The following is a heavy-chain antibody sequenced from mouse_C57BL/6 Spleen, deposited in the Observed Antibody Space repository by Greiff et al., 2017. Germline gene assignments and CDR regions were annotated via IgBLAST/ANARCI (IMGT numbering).Heavy chain of an antibody. Sequence: QVQLQQPGTELVKPGASVKLSCKASGYTFTSYWMHWVKQRPGQGLEWIGNINPNNGGTNYNEKFKSKATLTVDKSSSTAYMQLSSLTSEDSAVYYCARSGYYGSSYWYFDVWGTGTTVTVSS. V-gene: IGHV1-53*01. D-gene: IGHD1-1*01. CDR1: GYTFTSYW. CDR3: ARSGYYGSSYWYFDV. CDR2: INPNNGGT. J-gene: IGHJ1*03.